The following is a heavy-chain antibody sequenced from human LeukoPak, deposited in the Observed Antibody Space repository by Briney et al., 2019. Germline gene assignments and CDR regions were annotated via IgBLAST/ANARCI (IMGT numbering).Heavy chain of an antibody. Sequence: GGSLRLSCAASGFTFSSYNMNWVRQAPGKGLEWVSSISSSLSYIYYADSVKGRFTISRDNAKNSLYLQMNSLRAEETAVYYCARDLGPYYYYMDVWGTGTTVTVSS. CDR3: ARDLGPYYYYMDV. J-gene: IGHJ6*03. CDR2: ISSSLSYI. V-gene: IGHV3-21*01. CDR1: GFTFSSYN.